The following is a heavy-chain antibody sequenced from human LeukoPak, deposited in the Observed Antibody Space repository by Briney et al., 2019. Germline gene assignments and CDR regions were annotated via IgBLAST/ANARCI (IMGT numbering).Heavy chain of an antibody. CDR1: GFTFSSYS. J-gene: IGHJ4*02. CDR2: IWYDGSKK. D-gene: IGHD2-2*01. CDR3: AKPPIGSTSTGFFDH. V-gene: IGHV3-33*06. Sequence: GGSLRLSCAASGFTFSSYSMNWVRQAPGKGLEWVAVIWYDGSKKYYADSVKGRFIISRDNSKNTLYLQMNSLRAEDTAVYYCAKPPIGSTSTGFFDHWGQGTLVTVSS.